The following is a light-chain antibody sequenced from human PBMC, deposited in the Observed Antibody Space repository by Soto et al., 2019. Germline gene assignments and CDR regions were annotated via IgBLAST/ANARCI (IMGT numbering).Light chain of an antibody. J-gene: IGKJ1*01. Sequence: DIQVTQSPSTLSASVGDRVTITCRASQSISTWLVWYQQKPGKVPKVLIYDTSSLESGVPSRFSGSGSGTEFTLTISSLQPDDFATYYCQHYNNYPWTFGQGTKVEIK. V-gene: IGKV1-5*01. CDR1: QSISTW. CDR2: DTS. CDR3: QHYNNYPWT.